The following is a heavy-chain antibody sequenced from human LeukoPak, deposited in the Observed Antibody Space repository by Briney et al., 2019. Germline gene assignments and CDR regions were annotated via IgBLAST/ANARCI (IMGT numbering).Heavy chain of an antibody. J-gene: IGHJ3*02. CDR2: FDPEDGET. Sequence: ASVKVSCKVSGYTLTELSMYWVRQAPGKGLEWMGGFDPEDGETIYAQKFQGRVTITADESTSTAYMELSSLRSEDTAVYYCARDKAAVTNDAFDIWGQGTMVTVSS. D-gene: IGHD4-11*01. V-gene: IGHV1-24*01. CDR1: GYTLTELS. CDR3: ARDKAAVTNDAFDI.